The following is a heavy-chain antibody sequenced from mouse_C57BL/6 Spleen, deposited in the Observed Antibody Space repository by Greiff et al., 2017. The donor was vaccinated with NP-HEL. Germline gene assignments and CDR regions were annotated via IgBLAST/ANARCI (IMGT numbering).Heavy chain of an antibody. J-gene: IGHJ4*01. CDR1: GYSFTDYN. V-gene: IGHV1-39*01. Sequence: EVKLVESGPELVKPGASVKISCKASGYSFTDYNMNWVKQSNGKSLEWIGVINPNYGTTSYNQKFKGKATLTVDQSSSTAYMQLNSLTSEDSAVYYCAREGIKRYYYAMDYWGQGTSVTVSS. CDR3: AREGIKRYYYAMDY. CDR2: INPNYGTT.